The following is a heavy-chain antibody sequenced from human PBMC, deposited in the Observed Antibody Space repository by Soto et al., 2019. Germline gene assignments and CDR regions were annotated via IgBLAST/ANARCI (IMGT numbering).Heavy chain of an antibody. CDR2: ISYDGSNE. CDR1: GFTFSRYG. Sequence: QEQLVESGGGVVQPGRSLRLSCAASGFTFSRYGMHWVRQAPGKGLEWVAVISYDGSNEDYGDSVKGRFTISRDNSKNTLYLQMNNLRAEDTAVYYCVKDYGCNCGDYYGMDVWGQGTTVTVSS. D-gene: IGHD4-17*01. J-gene: IGHJ6*02. V-gene: IGHV3-30*18. CDR3: VKDYGCNCGDYYGMDV.